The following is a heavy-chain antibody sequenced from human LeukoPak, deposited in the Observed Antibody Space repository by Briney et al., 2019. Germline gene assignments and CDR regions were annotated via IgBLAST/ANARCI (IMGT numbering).Heavy chain of an antibody. J-gene: IGHJ3*02. CDR3: ASYDSSGYDAFDI. V-gene: IGHV3-21*01. Sequence: GGSLRLSCAASGFTFSSYSMNWVRQAPGKGLEWVSSISSSSYIYYADSVKGRFTISRDNAKNSLYLQMNSLRAEDTAVYYCASYDSSGYDAFDIWGQGAMVTVSS. CDR2: ISSSSYI. D-gene: IGHD3-22*01. CDR1: GFTFSSYS.